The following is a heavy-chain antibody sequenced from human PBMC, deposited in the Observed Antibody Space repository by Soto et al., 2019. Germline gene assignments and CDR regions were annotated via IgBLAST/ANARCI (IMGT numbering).Heavy chain of an antibody. CDR1: GFIFGSSA. CDR3: AKGSGDSYYYFDF. D-gene: IGHD2-21*01. V-gene: IGHV3-23*01. Sequence: PGGSLRLSCAASGFIFGSSAITWVRQVPGKGLEWVSDISASGRSTNYADSVKGRFTISRDNSKNTLYLQMNSLRVEDTAVYFCAKGSGDSYYYFDFWGQGTLVTGSS. CDR2: ISASGRST. J-gene: IGHJ4*02.